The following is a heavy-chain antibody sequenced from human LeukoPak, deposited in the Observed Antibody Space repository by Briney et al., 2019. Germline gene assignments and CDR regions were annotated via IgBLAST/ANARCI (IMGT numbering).Heavy chain of an antibody. CDR2: ISYDGSNK. J-gene: IGHJ6*02. V-gene: IGHV3-30-3*01. CDR1: GFTFSSYA. Sequence: GRSLRLSCAASGFTFSSYAMHWVRQAPGKGLEWVAVISYDGSNKYYADSVKGRFTISRDNSKNTLYLQMNSLRAEDTAVYYCARPAAFCSSTSCHDFYYYYGMDVWGQGTTVTVSS. D-gene: IGHD2-2*01. CDR3: ARPAAFCSSTSCHDFYYYYGMDV.